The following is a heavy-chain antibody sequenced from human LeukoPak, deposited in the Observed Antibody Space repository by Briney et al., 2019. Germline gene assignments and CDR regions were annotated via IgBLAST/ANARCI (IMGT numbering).Heavy chain of an antibody. CDR2: VLRSGST. J-gene: IGHJ4*02. V-gene: IGHV4-4*02. D-gene: IGHD3-22*01. Sequence: PSETLSLTCAVSGGSISSDNWWSWIRRPPGKGLEWIGEVLRSGSTNYNPSLKSRVTMSIDKSKNQFSLKVNSVTAADTAVYYCATYYDTSGYRFDYWGQGTLVTVSS. CDR1: GGSISSDNW. CDR3: ATYYDTSGYRFDY.